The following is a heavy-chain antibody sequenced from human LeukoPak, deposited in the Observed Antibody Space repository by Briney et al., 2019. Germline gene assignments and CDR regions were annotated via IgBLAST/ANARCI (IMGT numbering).Heavy chain of an antibody. D-gene: IGHD3-10*01. V-gene: IGHV3-74*01. CDR3: ARDPDFYGSGSYYKVNWFDP. Sequence: HPGGSLRLSCEASGFTFSRYWMHWVRQAPGKGLVWVSRIKSDGKTNYADSVKGRFTISRDNAKNSLYLQMNSLRAEDTAVYYCARDPDFYGSGSYYKVNWFDPWGQGTLVTVSS. J-gene: IGHJ5*02. CDR2: IKSDGKT. CDR1: GFTFSRYW.